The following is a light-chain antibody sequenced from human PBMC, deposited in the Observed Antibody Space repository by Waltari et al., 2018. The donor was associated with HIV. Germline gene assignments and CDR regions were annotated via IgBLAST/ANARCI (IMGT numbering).Light chain of an antibody. J-gene: IGLJ2*01. Sequence: LLAQPPSVSVAPGQTAILTCGGNNIGSKSVHWYLQKPGQAPLLIVYDDSDRPSGVPVRFSGSNSGNTATLTISGVEAGDEADYFCQVWDTAATEHVTFGGGTKLSVL. CDR1: NIGSKS. CDR2: DDS. V-gene: IGLV3-21*02. CDR3: QVWDTAATEHVT.